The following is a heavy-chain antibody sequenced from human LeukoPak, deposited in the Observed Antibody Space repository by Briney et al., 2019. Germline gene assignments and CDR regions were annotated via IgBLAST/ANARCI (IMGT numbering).Heavy chain of an antibody. V-gene: IGHV3-21*01. CDR3: ARSDYGDNFPRQIDY. Sequence: DSVKGRFTISRDNAKNSLYLQMYSLRAEDTAVYYCARSDYGDNFPRQIDYWGQGTLVTVSS. J-gene: IGHJ4*02. D-gene: IGHD4-23*01.